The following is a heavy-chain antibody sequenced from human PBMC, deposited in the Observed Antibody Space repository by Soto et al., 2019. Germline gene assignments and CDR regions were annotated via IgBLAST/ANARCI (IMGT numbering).Heavy chain of an antibody. V-gene: IGHV5-51*01. CDR2: IYPRDSET. Sequence: EVQVVQSGAEVKKPGESLKISCRGSGYTFTNYWIGWVRQMPGKGLEYMGMIYPRDSETRYSPSFQGQVTISADKSISTAYLQWTSLKSSDTAIYFCARLGKGSVWSGGAFDLWGQGTMVTVSS. J-gene: IGHJ3*01. CDR1: GYTFTNYW. D-gene: IGHD6-19*01. CDR3: ARLGKGSVWSGGAFDL.